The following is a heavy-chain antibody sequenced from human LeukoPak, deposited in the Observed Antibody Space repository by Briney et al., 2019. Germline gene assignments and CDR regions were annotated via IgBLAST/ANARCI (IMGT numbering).Heavy chain of an antibody. J-gene: IGHJ4*02. D-gene: IGHD6-19*01. CDR1: GGSISSYY. CDR3: AGGGNWLAFDS. CDR2: IYNSGST. Sequence: AETLTLTCTASGGSISSYYWRWIRQPPGKGLEWIGSIYNSGSTNYNPSLRSRATISQAASTTQIPLNLRSVTAAATAVYYCAGGGNWLAFDSWVQGTLVTVFS. V-gene: IGHV4-59*08.